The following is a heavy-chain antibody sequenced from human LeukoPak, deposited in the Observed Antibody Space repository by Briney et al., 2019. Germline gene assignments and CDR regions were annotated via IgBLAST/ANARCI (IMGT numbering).Heavy chain of an antibody. D-gene: IGHD1-26*01. J-gene: IGHJ4*02. Sequence: GWSLRLSCAASGPTFSSYWMHWVRQAPGKGLVWVSRINSDGSSTSYADSVKGRFTISRHNAKNTLYLQMNSLRAEDTAVYYCARRSSGSPPYYFGYWGQGTLVTVSS. V-gene: IGHV3-74*01. CDR3: ARRSSGSPPYYFGY. CDR2: INSDGSST. CDR1: GPTFSSYW.